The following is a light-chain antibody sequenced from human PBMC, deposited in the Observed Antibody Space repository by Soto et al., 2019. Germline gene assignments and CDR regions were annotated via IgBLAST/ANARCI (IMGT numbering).Light chain of an antibody. Sequence: QSALTQPPSVSAAPGQKVTISCSGSSSNIGNNYVPWYQQLPGTAPKLLIYENNKRPSGIPDRFSGSKSGTSATLGITGLQTGDEADYYCGTWDSSLSAGVFGTGTKVTVL. CDR1: SSNIGNNY. CDR2: ENN. J-gene: IGLJ1*01. CDR3: GTWDSSLSAGV. V-gene: IGLV1-51*02.